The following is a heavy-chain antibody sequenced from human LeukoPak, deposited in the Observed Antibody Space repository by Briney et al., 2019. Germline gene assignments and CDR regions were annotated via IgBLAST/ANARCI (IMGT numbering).Heavy chain of an antibody. J-gene: IGHJ4*02. CDR3: ARGDYYGSGSYYKGDDY. CDR2: INHSGST. Sequence: SETLSLTCTVSGGSINNYYWSWIRQPPGKGLEWIGEINHSGSTNYNPSLKSRVTISVDTSKNQFSLKLSSVTAADTAVYYCARGDYYGSGSYYKGDDYWGQGTLVTVSS. V-gene: IGHV4-34*01. CDR1: GGSINNYY. D-gene: IGHD3-10*01.